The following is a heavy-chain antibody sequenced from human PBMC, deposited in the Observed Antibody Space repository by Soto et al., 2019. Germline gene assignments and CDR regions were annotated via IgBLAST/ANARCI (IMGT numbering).Heavy chain of an antibody. CDR1: GGSISSYY. D-gene: IGHD5-18*01. CDR2: IYFSGST. Sequence: SSETLSLTCTVSGGSISSYYWSWIRQPPGKGLEWIGYIYFSGSTNYNPTLKSRVTISVDTSKNQFSLKLSSVTAADTAVYYCARHFMELGYRYGYRTNHYYYYYMDVWGKGTTVTVSS. J-gene: IGHJ6*03. CDR3: ARHFMELGYRYGYRTNHYYYYYMDV. V-gene: IGHV4-59*08.